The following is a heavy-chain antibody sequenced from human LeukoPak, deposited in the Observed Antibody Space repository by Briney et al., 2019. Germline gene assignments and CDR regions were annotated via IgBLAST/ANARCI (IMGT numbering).Heavy chain of an antibody. V-gene: IGHV3-23*01. Sequence: GESLRLSCAASGFTFSDYAMSWVRQAPGEGLEWVSVISVSGGTTYYADSVKGRFTISRDSSKNTLYLQMTSLRADDTAVYYCAKGTRGYSAYTFDYWGQGALVTVSS. CDR3: AKGTRGYSAYTFDY. CDR1: GFTFSDYA. J-gene: IGHJ4*02. CDR2: ISVSGGTT. D-gene: IGHD5-12*01.